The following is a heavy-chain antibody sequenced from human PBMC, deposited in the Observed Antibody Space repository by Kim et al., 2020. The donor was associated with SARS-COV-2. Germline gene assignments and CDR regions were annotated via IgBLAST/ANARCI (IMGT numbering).Heavy chain of an antibody. J-gene: IGHJ4*02. D-gene: IGHD1-7*01. V-gene: IGHV3-23*01. Sequence: SEASVKGRLTISRDNSKTTMYLQRASLGGEDTGVYYCAKVRVGTTYDFDYWGQGTLVTVSS. CDR3: AKVRVGTTYDFDY.